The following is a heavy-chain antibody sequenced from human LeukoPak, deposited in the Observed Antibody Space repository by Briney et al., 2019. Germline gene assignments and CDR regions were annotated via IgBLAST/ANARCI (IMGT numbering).Heavy chain of an antibody. V-gene: IGHV4-38-2*02. CDR2: IYHSGST. J-gene: IGHJ4*02. D-gene: IGHD3-16*01. CDR1: GYSISSGYY. Sequence: SETLSLTCTVSGYSISSGYYWGWIRQPPGKGLEWIGSIYHSGSTYYNPSLKSRVTISADTSKNQFSLKLNSLTTADTAVYYCTRGAGWLIDYWGQGILVTVSS. CDR3: TRGAGWLIDY.